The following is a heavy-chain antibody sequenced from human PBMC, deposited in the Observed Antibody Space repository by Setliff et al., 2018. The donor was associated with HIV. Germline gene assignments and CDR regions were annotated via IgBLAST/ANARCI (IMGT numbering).Heavy chain of an antibody. CDR1: GYTFTNYW. CDR3: ARQPTDTSGYNNWFDS. D-gene: IGHD3-3*01. V-gene: IGHV5-51*01. CDR2: IYPGDSDT. J-gene: IGHJ5*01. Sequence: GESLKISCRGSGYTFTNYWIGWVRQMPGRGLEWMGIIYPGDSDTRYSPSFEGQVTMSADKSINTAYLQWNSLKASNTAMYYCARQPTDTSGYNNWFDSWGQGTLVTVSS.